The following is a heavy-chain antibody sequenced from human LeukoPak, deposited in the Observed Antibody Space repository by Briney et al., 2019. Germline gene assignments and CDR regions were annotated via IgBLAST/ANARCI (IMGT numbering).Heavy chain of an antibody. Sequence: PSETLSLTCTVSGGSISSSSYYWGWIRQPPGKGLEWIGSIYYSGRTYYIPSLKSRVTISVETSKTQFSLKLSSVAAADTAVYYCARLLPDSYDSSGYYWGQGTLVTVSS. CDR1: GGSISSSSYY. CDR2: IYYSGRT. J-gene: IGHJ4*02. V-gene: IGHV4-39*01. CDR3: ARLLPDSYDSSGYY. D-gene: IGHD3-22*01.